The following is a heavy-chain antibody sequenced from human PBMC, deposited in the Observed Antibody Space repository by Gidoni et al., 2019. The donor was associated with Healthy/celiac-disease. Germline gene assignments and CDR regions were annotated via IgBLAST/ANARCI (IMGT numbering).Heavy chain of an antibody. V-gene: IGHV3-33*01. CDR2: IWYDGSNK. Sequence: PGRSLRLSCAASGFTFSSYGMHWVRQAPGKGLEWVAVIWYDGSNKYYADSVKGRFTISRDNSKNTLYLQMNSLRAEDTAVYYCARERLVRGVMRYYFDYWGQGTLVTVSS. J-gene: IGHJ4*02. D-gene: IGHD3-10*01. CDR3: ARERLVRGVMRYYFDY. CDR1: GFTFSSYG.